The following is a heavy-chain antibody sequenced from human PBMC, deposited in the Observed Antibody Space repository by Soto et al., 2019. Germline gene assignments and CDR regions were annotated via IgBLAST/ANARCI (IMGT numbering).Heavy chain of an antibody. CDR2: LSWNSVTI. V-gene: IGHV3-9*01. Sequence: PGVSLRLSCAASGFTFDDYAMPWVRQAPGKGLEWVSGLSWNSVTIGYAASVKGRFPVSIDNANNSLYLQMNSLRAEDAALYYCAGGGPPHYRDYCDDLGQGTRVTVSS. J-gene: IGHJ4*02. CDR3: AGGGPPHYRDYCDD. CDR1: GFTFDDYA. D-gene: IGHD3-10*01.